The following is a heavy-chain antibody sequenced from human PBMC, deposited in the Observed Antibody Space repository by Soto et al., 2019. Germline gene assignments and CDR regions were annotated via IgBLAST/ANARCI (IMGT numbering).Heavy chain of an antibody. V-gene: IGHV3-48*02. Sequence: EVQLVESGGGLVQPGGSLRLSCAASGFTFSSYSMNWVRQAPGKGLEWVSYISSSSSTIYYADSEKGRFTISRDNAKNSLYLQMNSLRDEDTAVYYCARPEYSSSSYGMDVWGQGTTVTVSS. CDR2: ISSSSSTI. J-gene: IGHJ6*02. D-gene: IGHD6-6*01. CDR1: GFTFSSYS. CDR3: ARPEYSSSSYGMDV.